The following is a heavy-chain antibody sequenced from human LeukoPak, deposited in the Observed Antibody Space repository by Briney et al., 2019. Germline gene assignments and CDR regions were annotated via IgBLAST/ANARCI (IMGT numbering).Heavy chain of an antibody. CDR2: INWNGGST. V-gene: IGHV3-20*04. Sequence: GGSLRLSCAASGFTFDDYGMSWVCQAPGKGLEWVPGINWNGGSTGYADSVKGRFTISRDNAKNSLYLQMNSLRAEDTALYYCARAGYSSSWYPGDIWGQGTMATVSS. CDR3: ARAGYSSSWYPGDI. J-gene: IGHJ3*02. D-gene: IGHD6-13*01. CDR1: GFTFDDYG.